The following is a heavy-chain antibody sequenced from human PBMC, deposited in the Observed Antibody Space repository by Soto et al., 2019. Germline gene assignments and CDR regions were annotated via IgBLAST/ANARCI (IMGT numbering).Heavy chain of an antibody. CDR3: XXXXXYNWNYGWFDP. Sequence: QVQLVQSGAEVKKPGASVKVSCKASGYTFISYGISWVRQAPGQGLEWMGRISGYNGNTNYAQKLQGRVTMTTDTXXXXXXXXXXXXXXXXXXXXXXXXXXXYNWNYGWFDPWGQGTLVTVSS. J-gene: IGHJ5*02. CDR2: ISGYNGNT. D-gene: IGHD1-7*01. V-gene: IGHV1-18*01. CDR1: GYTFISYG.